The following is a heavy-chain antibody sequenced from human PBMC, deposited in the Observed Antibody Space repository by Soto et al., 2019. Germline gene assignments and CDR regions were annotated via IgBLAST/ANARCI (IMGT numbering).Heavy chain of an antibody. CDR1: GGSISSYY. D-gene: IGHD2-8*01. J-gene: IGHJ6*01. Sequence: SETLSLTCTVSGGSISSYYWSWIRQPPGKGLEWIGYIYYSGSTNYNPSLKSRVTISVDTSKNQFSLKLNSVTAADTAVYYCARRLISHYGLEVWGQGTTVTLSS. CDR3: ARRLISHYGLEV. V-gene: IGHV4-59*01. CDR2: IYYSGST.